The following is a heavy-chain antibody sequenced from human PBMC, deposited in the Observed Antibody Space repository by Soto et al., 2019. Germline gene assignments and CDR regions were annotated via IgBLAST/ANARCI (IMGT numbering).Heavy chain of an antibody. CDR1: GFIFGAHA. CDR3: ARHGGTPDLYFDY. Sequence: GGSLRLSCAASGFIFGAHAMSWVRQAPGKGLEWVSAINWIGGSTNYADSMKDRFTISRDNAKNSLYLQMSSPRAEDTALYYCARHGGTPDLYFDYWGQGPXVTVSS. V-gene: IGHV3-20*04. CDR2: INWIGGST. D-gene: IGHD3-16*01. J-gene: IGHJ4*02.